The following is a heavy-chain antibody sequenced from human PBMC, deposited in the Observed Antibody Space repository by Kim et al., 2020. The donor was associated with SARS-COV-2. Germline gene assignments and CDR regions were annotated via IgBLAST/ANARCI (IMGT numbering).Heavy chain of an antibody. CDR3: AKVGDCDSSGFYAFFRS. Sequence: SVKGRFTITRGNAKNTLFLQMNGLRTEDTAVYYCAKVGDCDSSGFYAFFRSWGQGTRVTVSS. J-gene: IGHJ5*02. D-gene: IGHD3-22*01. V-gene: IGHV3-74*01.